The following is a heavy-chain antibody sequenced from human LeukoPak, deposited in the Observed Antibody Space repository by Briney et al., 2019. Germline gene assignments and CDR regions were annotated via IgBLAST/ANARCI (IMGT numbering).Heavy chain of an antibody. CDR1: GFTVSSNY. V-gene: IGHV3-53*01. Sequence: QPGGSLRLSCAVSGFTVSSNYMSWVRQAPGKGLEWVSVIYSGGSTYYADSVKGRFTISRDNSKNTLYLQMNSLRAEDTAVYYCARERSAAFDYWGQGTLVTVSS. CDR2: IYSGGST. CDR3: ARERSAAFDY. J-gene: IGHJ4*02. D-gene: IGHD6-13*01.